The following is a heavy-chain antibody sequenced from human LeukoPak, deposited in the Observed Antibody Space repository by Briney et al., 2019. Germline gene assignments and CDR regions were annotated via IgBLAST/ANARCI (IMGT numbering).Heavy chain of an antibody. D-gene: IGHD1-14*01. CDR2: ITVSGGTT. CDR1: EFTFSSYA. J-gene: IGHJ6*02. V-gene: IGHV3-23*01. Sequence: GGSLRLSCAASEFTFSSYAMQWVRQAPGNGLERVSGITVSGGTTYYTDSVKGRFTISRDNSKNTLYLQMNSLRAEDSAVYYCAKYLTARGPPYALDVWGQGTTVTVSS. CDR3: AKYLTARGPPYALDV.